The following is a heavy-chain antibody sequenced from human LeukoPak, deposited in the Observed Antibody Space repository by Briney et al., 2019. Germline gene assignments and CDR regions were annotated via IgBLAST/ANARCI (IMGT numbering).Heavy chain of an antibody. D-gene: IGHD1-26*01. Sequence: SETLSLTCTASGGTISSYYMSWIRQPAGKGLEWIARIYTSGSTNYNPSLKSRVTMSVDTSKNQLSLKLSSVTAADTAVYYCARARGDGGSYGFDYWGQGTMVTVSS. V-gene: IGHV4-4*07. CDR1: GGTISSYY. CDR2: IYTSGST. CDR3: ARARGDGGSYGFDY. J-gene: IGHJ4*02.